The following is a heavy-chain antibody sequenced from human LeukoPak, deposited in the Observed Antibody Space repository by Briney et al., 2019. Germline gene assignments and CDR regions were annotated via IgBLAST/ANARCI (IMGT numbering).Heavy chain of an antibody. Sequence: PGGSLRLSCAASGFTFSTYTMNWVRQAPGKGLEWVSYISSISSIIYYADAVKGQFTISREDAKNSLYLQMNSLRAEDTAVYYCARVPVWGVISPNFDYWGQGTLVTVSS. J-gene: IGHJ4*02. V-gene: IGHV3-48*04. CDR1: GFTFSTYT. CDR2: ISSISSII. CDR3: ARVPVWGVISPNFDY. D-gene: IGHD3-10*01.